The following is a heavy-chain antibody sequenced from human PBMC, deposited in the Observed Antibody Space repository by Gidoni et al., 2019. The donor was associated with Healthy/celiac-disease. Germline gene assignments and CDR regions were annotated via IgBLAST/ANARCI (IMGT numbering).Heavy chain of an antibody. V-gene: IGHV4-34*01. J-gene: IGHJ4*02. CDR1: GGSFSGYY. CDR2: INHSGST. CDR3: ARGNVAAAGAIDY. D-gene: IGHD6-13*01. Sequence: QVQLQQWGAGLLKPSETLSLTCAVYGGSFSGYYWSWIRQPPGKGLEWIGEINHSGSTNYNPSLKSRVTISVDTSKNQFSLKLSSVTAADTAVYYCARGNVAAAGAIDYWGQGTLVTVSS.